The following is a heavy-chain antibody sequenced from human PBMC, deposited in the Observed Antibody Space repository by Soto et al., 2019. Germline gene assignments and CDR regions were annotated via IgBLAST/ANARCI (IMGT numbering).Heavy chain of an antibody. CDR3: ARGIQDGFAP. CDR1: GDSITDGDYY. J-gene: IGHJ5*02. Sequence: QVSLQESGPGLVKPSQTLSLSCTVSGDSITDGDYYWSWIRQPPGTDLEWIAYIYYNGIIHYNTALISLVTISLDPSKNQFSLTMTSVTDADTAVSSCARGIQDGFAPWGQGTLVTVSS. V-gene: IGHV4-30-4*01. D-gene: IGHD2-21*01. CDR2: IYYNGII.